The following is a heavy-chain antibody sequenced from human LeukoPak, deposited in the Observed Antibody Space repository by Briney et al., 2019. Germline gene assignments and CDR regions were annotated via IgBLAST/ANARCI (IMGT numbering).Heavy chain of an antibody. J-gene: IGHJ6*03. D-gene: IGHD4-11*01. CDR3: ARQGNYQYYYYYYMDV. Sequence: GGSLRLSCAASGFTFSSYWMSWVRQAPGKGLEWVANIKQDGSEKYYVDSVKGRFTISRDNAKNSLYLQMNSLRAEDTAVYYCARQGNYQYYYYYYMDVWGKGTTVTVSS. CDR2: IKQDGSEK. V-gene: IGHV3-7*01. CDR1: GFTFSSYW.